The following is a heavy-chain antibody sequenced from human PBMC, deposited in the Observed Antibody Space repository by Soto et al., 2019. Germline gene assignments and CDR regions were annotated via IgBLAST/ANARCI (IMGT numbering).Heavy chain of an antibody. V-gene: IGHV4-31*03. CDR3: ARDVYRGYSYGLDY. J-gene: IGHJ4*02. Sequence: SETLSLTCTVSGGSISSGGYYWSWIRQHSGKGLEWIGYIYYSGSTYYNPSLKSRVTISVDTSKNQFSLKLSSVTAADTAVYYCARDVYRGYSYGLDYWGQGTLVTVSS. D-gene: IGHD5-18*01. CDR2: IYYSGST. CDR1: GGSISSGGYY.